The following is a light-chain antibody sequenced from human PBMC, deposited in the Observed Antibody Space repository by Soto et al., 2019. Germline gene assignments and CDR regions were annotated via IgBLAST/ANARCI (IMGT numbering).Light chain of an antibody. CDR3: QHYSSSPPEFT. J-gene: IGKJ3*01. CDR1: QSVSTNY. Sequence: EIVLTQSPATLSLSPGDRATLSCRASQSVSTNYLAWYQQRPGQAHRLLIFGASYRATGIPDRFSGSGSGTDFTLTISRLEPEDFAVYYCQHYSSSPPEFTFGPGTKVDSK. V-gene: IGKV3-20*01. CDR2: GAS.